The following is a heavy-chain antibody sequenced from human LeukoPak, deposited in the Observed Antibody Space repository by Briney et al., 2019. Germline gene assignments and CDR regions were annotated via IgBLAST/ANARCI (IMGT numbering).Heavy chain of an antibody. D-gene: IGHD3-10*01. V-gene: IGHV3-9*01. Sequence: GGSLRLSCAASGFTFDDYAMHWVRQVPGKVLEWVSGISWNSRSIGYADSVKGRFTISRDNAKNSLYLQMNSLRAEDTAVYYCARGGRAYYGIRFDPWGQGTLVTVSS. CDR1: GFTFDDYA. CDR2: ISWNSRSI. CDR3: ARGGRAYYGIRFDP. J-gene: IGHJ5*02.